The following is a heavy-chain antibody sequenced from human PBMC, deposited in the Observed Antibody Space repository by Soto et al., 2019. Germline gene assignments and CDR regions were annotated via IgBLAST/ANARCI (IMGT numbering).Heavy chain of an antibody. CDR3: AKDRGRRDRGAFDI. Sequence: GGSLRLSCEASGFRFNSYSMNWVRQSPQKGLEWVSLIDARSNYIYYADSVKGRFTISRDNARNSLYLQMNSLRAEDTAVYYCAKDRGRRDRGAFDIWGQGTMVTVSS. J-gene: IGHJ3*02. CDR1: GFRFNSYS. CDR2: IDARSNYI. V-gene: IGHV3-21*06. D-gene: IGHD3-16*01.